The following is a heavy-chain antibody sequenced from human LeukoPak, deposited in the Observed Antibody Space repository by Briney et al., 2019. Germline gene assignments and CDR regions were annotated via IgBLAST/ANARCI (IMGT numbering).Heavy chain of an antibody. D-gene: IGHD2-2*01. CDR2: IYPGDTVT. J-gene: IGHJ4*02. CDR3: ARGGPAYALDY. CDR1: GYSFINYW. Sequence: GESLKISCKGSGYSFINYWIGWVRQMPGKGLEWMGIIYPGDTVTIYSPSFQGQVTISDGKSIGTAYLQWSSLKASDTAIYYCARGGPAYALDYWGQGTLVTVSS. V-gene: IGHV5-51*01.